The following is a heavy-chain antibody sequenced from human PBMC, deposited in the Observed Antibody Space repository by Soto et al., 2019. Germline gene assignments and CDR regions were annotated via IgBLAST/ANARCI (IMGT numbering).Heavy chain of an antibody. D-gene: IGHD3-22*01. Sequence: SETLSLTCAVSGYSISSGYYWGWIRQPPGKGLEWIGSIYHSGSTYYNPSLKSRVTISVDTSKNQFSLKLSSVTAADTAVYYCARDAPYYYDSSGSTRRWFDPWGQGTLVTVSS. J-gene: IGHJ5*02. CDR1: GYSISSGYY. CDR3: ARDAPYYYDSSGSTRRWFDP. CDR2: IYHSGST. V-gene: IGHV4-38-2*02.